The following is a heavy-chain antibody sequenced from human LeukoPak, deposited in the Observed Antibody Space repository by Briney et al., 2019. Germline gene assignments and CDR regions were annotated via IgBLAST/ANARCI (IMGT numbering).Heavy chain of an antibody. CDR3: ARGLRLGELSSPVDY. CDR2: LYPGDSDT. CDR1: GSSFTSYW. J-gene: IGHJ4*02. D-gene: IGHD3-16*02. V-gene: IGHV5-51*01. Sequence: GASLKISCKGSGSSFTSYWIGWVRQMPGKGLEWMGILYPGDSDTRYSPSFQGQVTISADKSISTAYLQWSSLKAPDTAMYYCARGLRLGELSSPVDYWGQGTLVTVSS.